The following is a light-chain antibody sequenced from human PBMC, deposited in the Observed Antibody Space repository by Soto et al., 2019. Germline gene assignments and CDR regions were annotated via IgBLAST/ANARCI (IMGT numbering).Light chain of an antibody. J-gene: IGKJ4*01. CDR1: QSVGTQ. V-gene: IGKV3-15*01. Sequence: EIVMTQSPATLSVSPGERATLSCRASQSVGTQLAWYQLKPGQTPRLVIFGASTRATGIPARFSGSGSGSEFTLTISSLQYEDFAVYSCQQYSVWPLVTFGGGTKVEI. CDR3: QQYSVWPLVT. CDR2: GAS.